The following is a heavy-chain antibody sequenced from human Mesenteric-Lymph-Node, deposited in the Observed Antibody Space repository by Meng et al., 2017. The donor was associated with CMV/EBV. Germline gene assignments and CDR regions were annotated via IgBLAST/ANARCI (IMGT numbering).Heavy chain of an antibody. Sequence: SETLSLTCTVSGGSISSYYWSWIRQPPGKGLEWIGYIYYSGSTNYNPSLKSRVTISVDTSKNQFSLKLSSVTAADTAVYYAAAAARYYWYGMDVWGQGTTVTVSS. CDR1: GGSISSYY. CDR3: AAAARYYWYGMDV. V-gene: IGHV4-59*12. J-gene: IGHJ6*02. D-gene: IGHD6-13*01. CDR2: IYYSGST.